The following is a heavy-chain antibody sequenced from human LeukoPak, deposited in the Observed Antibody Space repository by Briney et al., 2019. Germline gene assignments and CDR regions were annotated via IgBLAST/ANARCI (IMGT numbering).Heavy chain of an antibody. D-gene: IGHD5-18*01. J-gene: IGHJ4*02. CDR1: GFPFETNA. Sequence: GGSLRLSCATSGFPFETNAMSWVRQAPGKGLEWVATIGNTETFYAGSVTGRFTISRDNSKNTVNLQMNRLRVEDTAIYYCAKDWIQFNRVFDCFDSWGQGTLVTVSS. CDR2: IGNTET. CDR3: AKDWIQFNRVFDCFDS. V-gene: IGHV3-23*01.